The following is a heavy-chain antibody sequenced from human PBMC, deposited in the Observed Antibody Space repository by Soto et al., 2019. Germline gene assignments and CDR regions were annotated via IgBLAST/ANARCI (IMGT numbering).Heavy chain of an antibody. CDR2: IRSKAYGGTT. CDR1: GFTFGDYA. V-gene: IGHV3-49*03. D-gene: IGHD1-7*01. CDR3: TRDQIGNYIPLHADY. Sequence: GGSLRLSCTASGFTFGDYAMSWFRQAPGKGLEWVGFIRSKAYGGTTEYAASVKGRFTISRDDSKSIAYLQMNSLKTEDTAVYYCTRDQIGNYIPLHADYWGQGTLVTVSS. J-gene: IGHJ4*02.